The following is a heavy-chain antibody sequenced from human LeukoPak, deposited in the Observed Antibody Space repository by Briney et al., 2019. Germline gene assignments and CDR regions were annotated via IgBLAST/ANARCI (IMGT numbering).Heavy chain of an antibody. CDR3: AKKVVVGATSPYSDFQD. V-gene: IGHV3-30-3*02. D-gene: IGHD1-26*01. CDR1: GFTFSSYA. J-gene: IGHJ1*01. CDR2: ISYDESNK. Sequence: GGFLRLSCAASGFTFSSYAMHWVRQAPGKGLEWVAVISYDESNKYYAGSVKGRFSISRDNSKNTLYLQMNSLRAEDTALYYCAKKVVVGATSPYSDFQDWGQGTLVTVSS.